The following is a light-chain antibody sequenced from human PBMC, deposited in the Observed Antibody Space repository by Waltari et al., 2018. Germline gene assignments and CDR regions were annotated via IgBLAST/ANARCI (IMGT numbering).Light chain of an antibody. CDR2: CQD. J-gene: IGLJ3*02. CDR3: LSRDTTSTRV. V-gene: IGLV3-19*01. Sequence: SSELTQDPAVSVALGQTVSITCQGDSLRRYYASWYQQRQGQAPILILYCQDNRPSGFPDRFSGSPSGNTASLTITGAQAEDEADYYCLSRDTTSTRVFGGGTRLTV. CDR1: SLRRYY.